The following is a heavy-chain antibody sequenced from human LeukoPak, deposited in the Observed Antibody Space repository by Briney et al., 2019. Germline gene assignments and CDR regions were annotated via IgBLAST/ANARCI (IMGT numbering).Heavy chain of an antibody. Sequence: ASVKVSRKASGYTFTSYGISWVRQAPGQGLEWMGWISAYNGNTNYAQKLQGRVTMTTDTSTSTAYMELRSLRSDDTAVYYCAREPEEVLSFDYWGQGTLVTVSS. D-gene: IGHD2-15*01. CDR2: ISAYNGNT. CDR1: GYTFTSYG. V-gene: IGHV1-18*04. J-gene: IGHJ4*02. CDR3: AREPEEVLSFDY.